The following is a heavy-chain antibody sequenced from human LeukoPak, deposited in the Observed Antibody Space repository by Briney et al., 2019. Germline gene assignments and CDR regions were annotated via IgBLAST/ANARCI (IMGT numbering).Heavy chain of an antibody. J-gene: IGHJ6*03. V-gene: IGHV1-69*06. CDR3: ARGGSKYSRPVEGYYYYYMDV. CDR2: IIPIFGTA. CDR1: GGTFSSYA. D-gene: IGHD6-6*01. Sequence: ASVKVSCKASGGTFSSYAISWVRQAPGQGLEWMGGIIPIFGTANYAQKFQGRVTITADKSTSTAYMELSSLRSEDTAVYYCARGGSKYSRPVEGYYYYYMDVWGKGTTVTVSS.